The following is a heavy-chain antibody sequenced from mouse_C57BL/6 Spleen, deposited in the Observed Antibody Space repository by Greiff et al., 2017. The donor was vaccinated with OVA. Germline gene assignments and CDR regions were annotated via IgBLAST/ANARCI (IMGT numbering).Heavy chain of an antibody. CDR2: IYPGDGDT. D-gene: IGHD4-1*01. J-gene: IGHJ2*01. CDR3: ARRDWDGGFDY. CDR1: GYAFSSSW. V-gene: IGHV1-82*01. Sequence: QVQLQQSGPELVKPGASVKISCKASGYAFSSSWMNWVKQRPGKGLEWIGRIYPGDGDTNYNGKFKGKATLTADKSSSTAYMQLSSLTSEDSAVYCCARRDWDGGFDYWGQGTTLTVSS.